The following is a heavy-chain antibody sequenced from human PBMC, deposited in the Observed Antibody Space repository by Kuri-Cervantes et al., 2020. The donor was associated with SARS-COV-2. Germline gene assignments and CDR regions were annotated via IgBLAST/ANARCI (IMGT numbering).Heavy chain of an antibody. CDR2: IYYSGST. D-gene: IGHD3-10*01. CDR1: GGSISSYS. V-gene: IGHV4-59*08. CDR3: ARRARVWFGEDAPITFQLGGMDV. Sequence: GSLRLSCTVSGGSISSYSWSWIRQPPGKGLEWIGYIYYSGSTNYNPSLKSRVTISVDTSKNQFSLKLSSVTAADTPVYYCARRARVWFGEDAPITFQLGGMDVWGQGTTVTVSS. J-gene: IGHJ6*02.